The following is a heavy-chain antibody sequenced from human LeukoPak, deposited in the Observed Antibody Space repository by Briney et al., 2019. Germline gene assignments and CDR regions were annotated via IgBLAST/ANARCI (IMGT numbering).Heavy chain of an antibody. D-gene: IGHD6-19*01. Sequence: GGSLRLSCAASGFTVSSNYMSWVRQAPGKGLEWVSVIFSGGSTYYADSVKGRFTISRDNSKNTLYLQMNSLRAEDTAVYYCARDLNIVIAVAGTEYFQHWGQGTLVTVSS. CDR1: GFTVSSNY. J-gene: IGHJ1*01. V-gene: IGHV3-66*01. CDR2: IFSGGST. CDR3: ARDLNIVIAVAGTEYFQH.